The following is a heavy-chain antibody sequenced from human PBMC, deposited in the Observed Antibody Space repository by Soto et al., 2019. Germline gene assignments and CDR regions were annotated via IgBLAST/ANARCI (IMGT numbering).Heavy chain of an antibody. J-gene: IGHJ6*02. Sequence: GASVKVSCKASGYTFTSYYMHWVRQAPGQGLEWMGIINPSGGSTSYAQKFQGRVTMTRDTSTSTVYMELSSLRSEDTAVYYCARDGVVGYGYYYYGMDVWGQGTTVTVSS. CDR1: GYTFTSYY. V-gene: IGHV1-46*01. D-gene: IGHD3-3*01. CDR2: INPSGGST. CDR3: ARDGVVGYGYYYYGMDV.